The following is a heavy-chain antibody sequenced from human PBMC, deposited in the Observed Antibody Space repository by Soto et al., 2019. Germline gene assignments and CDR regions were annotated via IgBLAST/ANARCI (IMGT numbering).Heavy chain of an antibody. J-gene: IGHJ6*02. D-gene: IGHD6-19*01. CDR2: ISTYNGHT. Sequence: QVQLVQSGAEVKKLGASVKVSCKASGYTFTNFGISWVRQAPGQRLEWMGWISTYNGHTTSAQQLQGRLTMTTDTSTSTASMELRSLRSDDAAVYFCARDWGQQWLAYGLDVWGQGTTVTVSS. CDR3: ARDWGQQWLAYGLDV. CDR1: GYTFTNFG. V-gene: IGHV1-18*01.